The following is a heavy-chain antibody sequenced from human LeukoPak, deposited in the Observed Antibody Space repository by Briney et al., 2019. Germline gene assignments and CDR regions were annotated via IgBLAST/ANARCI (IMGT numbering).Heavy chain of an antibody. V-gene: IGHV3-48*03. CDR3: ARGPDMD. Sequence: PGGSLRLSCAASGFTLSSYEMNWVRQARGKGLEWVSYIGSSGGTMYYADSVKGRFTISRDNAKNSLYLQMNSLRAEDTAVYYCARGPDMDWGQGTLVTVSS. J-gene: IGHJ4*02. CDR2: IGSSGGTM. CDR1: GFTLSSYE.